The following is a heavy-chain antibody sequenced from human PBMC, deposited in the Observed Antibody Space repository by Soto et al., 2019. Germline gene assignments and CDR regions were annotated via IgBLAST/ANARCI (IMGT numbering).Heavy chain of an antibody. CDR2: MNPNSGNT. Sequence: QVQLVQSGAEVKKPGASVKVSCKASGYSFTSYDINWVRQATGQGLEWMGWMNPNSGNTGYAENFQGRVTMTRDTSVSTAYMELSSLRFEDTAVYFCARGPTDPRLGNYWGQGTLVTVSS. CDR1: GYSFTSYD. J-gene: IGHJ4*02. D-gene: IGHD6-19*01. V-gene: IGHV1-8*02. CDR3: ARGPTDPRLGNY.